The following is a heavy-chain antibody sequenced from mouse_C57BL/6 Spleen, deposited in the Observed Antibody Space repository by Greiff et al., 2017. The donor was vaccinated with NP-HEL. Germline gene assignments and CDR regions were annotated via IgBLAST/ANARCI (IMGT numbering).Heavy chain of an antibody. J-gene: IGHJ3*01. V-gene: IGHV1-26*01. Sequence: EVQLQQSGPELVKPGASVKISCKASGYTFTDYYMNWVKQSHGKSLEWIGDINPNNGGTSYNQKFKGKATLTVDKSSSTAYIELRSMTSEDSAVYYCASGLLGFAYWGQGTLVTVSA. CDR3: ASGLLGFAY. CDR2: INPNNGGT. CDR1: GYTFTDYY. D-gene: IGHD3-1*01.